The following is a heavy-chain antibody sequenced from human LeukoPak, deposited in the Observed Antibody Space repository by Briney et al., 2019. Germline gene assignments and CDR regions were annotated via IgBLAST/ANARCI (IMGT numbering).Heavy chain of an antibody. J-gene: IGHJ4*02. Sequence: SETLSLTCRVSGGSMDTYFWNWVRQSAGKGLERIGRIHTSGGTNYNPSLKSRVTMSLDTSKNQFSLKLTSMTAADTAVYYCARGSVLAAYYSFDYWGQGTLVTVSS. CDR1: GGSMDTYF. V-gene: IGHV4-4*07. CDR2: IHTSGGT. D-gene: IGHD3-9*01. CDR3: ARGSVLAAYYSFDY.